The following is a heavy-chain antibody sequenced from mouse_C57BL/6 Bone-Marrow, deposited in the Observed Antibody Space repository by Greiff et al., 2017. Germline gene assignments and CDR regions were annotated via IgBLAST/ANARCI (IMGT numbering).Heavy chain of an antibody. CDR2: ISSVSSTI. V-gene: IGHV5-17*01. CDR1: GFTFSDYG. J-gene: IGHJ2*01. Sequence: DVQLVESGGGLVKPGGSLKLSCAASGFTFSDYGMHWVRQAPEKGLEWVAYISSVSSTIYYADTVKGRFTISRDNAKNTLFLQMTSLRSEDTAMYYCARTFLRGYFDYWGQGTTLTVSS. CDR3: ARTFLRGYFDY.